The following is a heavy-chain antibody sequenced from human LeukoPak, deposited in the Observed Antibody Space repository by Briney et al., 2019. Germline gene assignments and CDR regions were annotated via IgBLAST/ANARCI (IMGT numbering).Heavy chain of an antibody. CDR2: FDPEDGET. V-gene: IGHV1-24*01. D-gene: IGHD6-13*01. CDR3: ARAAAAAGGDYYYYYGMDV. J-gene: IGHJ6*02. CDR1: GYTLTELS. Sequence: ASVKVSCTVSGYTLTELSMHWVRQAPGKGLEWMGGFDPEDGETIYAQKFQGRVTMAEDTSTDTAYMELSSLRSEDTAVYYCARAAAAAGGDYYYYYGMDVWGQGTTVTVSS.